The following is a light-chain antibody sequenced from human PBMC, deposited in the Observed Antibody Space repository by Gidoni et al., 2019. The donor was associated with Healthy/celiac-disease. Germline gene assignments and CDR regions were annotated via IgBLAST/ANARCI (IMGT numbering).Light chain of an antibody. CDR1: QSVSSSY. CDR2: GAS. V-gene: IGKV3-20*01. Sequence: ELVLTQTPGTLSLSPGERATLSCRASQSVSSSYLAWYQQKPGQAPRLLIYGASSRATGIPDRCSGSGSGTDFTLTISRLDPEDFAVYYCQQYGSSPPYTFGQGTKLEIK. CDR3: QQYGSSPPYT. J-gene: IGKJ2*01.